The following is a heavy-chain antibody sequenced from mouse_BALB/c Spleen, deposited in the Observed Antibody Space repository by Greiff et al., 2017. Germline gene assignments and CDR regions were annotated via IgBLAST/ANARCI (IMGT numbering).Heavy chain of an antibody. CDR2: IWGDGST. V-gene: IGHV2-6-7*01. CDR1: GFSLTGYG. D-gene: IGHD1-2*01. CDR3: ARGHYYGDYAMDY. Sequence: QVQLQQSGPGLVAPSQSLSITCTVSGFSLTGYGVNWVRQPPGKGLEWLGMIWGDGSTDYNSALKSRLSISKDNSKSQVFLKMNSLQTDDTARYYCARGHYYGDYAMDYWGQGTSVTVSS. J-gene: IGHJ4*01.